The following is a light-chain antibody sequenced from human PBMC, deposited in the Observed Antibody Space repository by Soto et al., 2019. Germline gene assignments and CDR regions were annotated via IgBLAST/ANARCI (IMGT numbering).Light chain of an antibody. J-gene: IGKJ4*01. CDR2: AAS. V-gene: IGKV1-39*01. CDR1: QSISSY. CDR3: QQSYSTPLT. Sequence: DIQMTQSPSSLSASVGDRVTITCRASQSISSYLNWYQQKPGKAPKLLIYAASSLQSGVHSRFSGSGSGTDVTLTISSLQPAAFATYYCQQSYSTPLTFGGGTKVEIK.